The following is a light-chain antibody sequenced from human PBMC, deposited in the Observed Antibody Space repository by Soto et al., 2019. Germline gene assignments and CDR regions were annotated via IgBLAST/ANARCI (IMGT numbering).Light chain of an antibody. J-gene: IGKJ4*01. CDR1: QSGRND. CDR3: QQRTNWPPT. CDR2: SAS. Sequence: EIVLTQSPATLSLSPGERATLSCRASQSGRNDLVWYHQKPGQAPRVLIYSASNRATGIPARFSGSGSGTDFTLPISSLEPEDFAVYYCQQRTNWPPTFGGGTKVEMK. V-gene: IGKV3-11*01.